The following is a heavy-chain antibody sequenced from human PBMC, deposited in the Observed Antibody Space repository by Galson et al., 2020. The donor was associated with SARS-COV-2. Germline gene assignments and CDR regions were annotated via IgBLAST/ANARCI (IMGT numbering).Heavy chain of an antibody. V-gene: IGHV4-34*01. CDR2: LSHSGGT. CDR1: GGSFSDYY. CDR3: ARGARDITMIVVVMTSVSCHFDR. Sequence: SQASATLSLTCAVYGGSFSDYYWRWIRQAPGRGLEWFGQLSHSGGTSTNPSLKSRVTIPVDTSKNQFSLKLRSVTAADTAEYYCARGARDITMIVVVMTSVSCHFDRWGQGTLVTVSS. D-gene: IGHD3-22*01. J-gene: IGHJ4*02.